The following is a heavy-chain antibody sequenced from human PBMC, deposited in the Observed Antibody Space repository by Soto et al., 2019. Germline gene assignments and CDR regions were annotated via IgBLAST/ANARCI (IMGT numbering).Heavy chain of an antibody. V-gene: IGHV1-18*01. Sequence: ASVKVSCKASGYTFTSYGISWVRQAPGQGLEWMGWISAYNGNTNYAQKLQGRVTMTTDTSTSTAYMKLRSLRSDDTAVYYCARDFMRAPRDCISTSCSVYGMDVWGQGTTVTVSS. D-gene: IGHD2-2*01. CDR1: GYTFTSYG. CDR3: ARDFMRAPRDCISTSCSVYGMDV. J-gene: IGHJ6*02. CDR2: ISAYNGNT.